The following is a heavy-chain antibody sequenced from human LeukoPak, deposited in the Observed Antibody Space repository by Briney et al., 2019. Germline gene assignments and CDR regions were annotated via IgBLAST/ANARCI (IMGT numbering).Heavy chain of an antibody. D-gene: IGHD4-11*01. CDR1: GGSISSGGYY. Sequence: SETLSLTCTVSGGSISSGGYYWSWIRQHPGKGLEWIGYIYYSGSTYYNPSLKSRVTISVDTSKNQFSLKLSSVTAADTAVYCCARVAGYSDYVSPGYYGMDVWGQGTTVTVSS. CDR2: IYYSGST. J-gene: IGHJ6*02. V-gene: IGHV4-31*03. CDR3: ARVAGYSDYVSPGYYGMDV.